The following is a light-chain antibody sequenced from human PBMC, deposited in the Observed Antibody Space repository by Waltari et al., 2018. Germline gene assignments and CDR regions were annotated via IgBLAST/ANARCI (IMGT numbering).Light chain of an antibody. J-gene: IGKJ4*01. CDR1: QTVNSD. Sequence: EPVLTQSPATLSLFPGERATLSCRASQTVNSDLAWYQHRPGQVPRLLIYGASNRATGIPARFSGSGSGTDFTLTISSLESEDFAVYYCQHRNYWLTFGGGTRVEIK. CDR3: QHRNYWLT. V-gene: IGKV3-11*01. CDR2: GAS.